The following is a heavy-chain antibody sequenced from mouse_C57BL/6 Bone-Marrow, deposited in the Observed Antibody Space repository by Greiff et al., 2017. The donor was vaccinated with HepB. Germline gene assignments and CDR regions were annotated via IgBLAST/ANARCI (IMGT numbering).Heavy chain of an antibody. CDR1: GFTFSSYG. J-gene: IGHJ2*01. Sequence: EVQLVESGGDLVKPGGSLKLSCAASGFTFSSYGMSWVRQTPDKRLEWVATISSGGSYTYYPDSVKGRVTISKDNAKNTLYLQMSSLKSEDTAMYYCARLLPDYFDYWGQGTTLTVSS. CDR3: ARLLPDYFDY. V-gene: IGHV5-6*01. CDR2: ISSGGSYT.